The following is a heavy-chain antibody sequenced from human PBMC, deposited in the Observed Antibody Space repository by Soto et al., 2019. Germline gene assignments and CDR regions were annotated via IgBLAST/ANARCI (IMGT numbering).Heavy chain of an antibody. V-gene: IGHV3-30*18. D-gene: IGHD2-15*01. Sequence: QVQLVESGGGVVQPGRSLRLSCAASGFTFSSYGMHWVRQAPGKGLEWVAVISYDGSNKYYADSVKGRFTISRDNSKNTLYLQMNSMRAENTAVSYCAKPGWGGSQEDYFDYWGHGTLVAVAS. CDR3: AKPGWGGSQEDYFDY. CDR1: GFTFSSYG. CDR2: ISYDGSNK. J-gene: IGHJ4*01.